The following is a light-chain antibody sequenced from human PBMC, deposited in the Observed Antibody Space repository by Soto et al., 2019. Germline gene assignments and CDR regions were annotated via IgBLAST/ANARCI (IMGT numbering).Light chain of an antibody. CDR1: GSDVGRYNY. Sequence: QSALTQPASVSGSPGQSITISCTGTGSDVGRYNYVSWYQQYPGKVPKLMIYQVSNRPSGVPIRFSGSKSGNTASLTISGLQAEDEADYYCSSYTTSSTLVFGGGTKLTVL. V-gene: IGLV2-14*01. CDR2: QVS. J-gene: IGLJ2*01. CDR3: SSYTTSSTLV.